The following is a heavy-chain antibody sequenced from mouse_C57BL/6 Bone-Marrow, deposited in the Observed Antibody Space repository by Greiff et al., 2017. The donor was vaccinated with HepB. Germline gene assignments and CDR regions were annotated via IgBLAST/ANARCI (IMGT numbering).Heavy chain of an antibody. CDR1: GYTFTSYW. CDR2: IDPSDSYT. CDR3: ARLEGTGSNWYFDV. Sequence: VQLQQPGAELVKPGASVKLSCKASGYTFTSYWMQWVKQRPGQGLEWIGEIDPSDSYTNYNQKFKGKATLTVDTSSSTAYMQLSSLTSEDSAVYYCARLEGTGSNWYFDVWGTGTTVTVSS. D-gene: IGHD4-1*01. V-gene: IGHV1-50*01. J-gene: IGHJ1*03.